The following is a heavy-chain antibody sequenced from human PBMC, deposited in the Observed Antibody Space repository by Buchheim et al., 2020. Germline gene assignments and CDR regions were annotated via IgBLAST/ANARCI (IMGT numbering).Heavy chain of an antibody. Sequence: QVQLQQWGAGLLKPSQTLSLTCAVSGGSISSGGYSWSWIRQPPGKGLEWIGYIYHSGSTYYNPPLKSRVTISVDRSKNQFSLKLSSVTAADTAVYYCARSSGYLPGYWGQGTL. D-gene: IGHD3-22*01. V-gene: IGHV4-30-2*01. CDR1: GGSISSGGYS. J-gene: IGHJ4*02. CDR2: IYHSGST. CDR3: ARSSGYLPGY.